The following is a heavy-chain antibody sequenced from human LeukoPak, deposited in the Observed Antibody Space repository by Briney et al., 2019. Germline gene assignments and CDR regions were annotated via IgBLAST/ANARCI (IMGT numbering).Heavy chain of an antibody. CDR3: ASGSLGPAY. CDR2: ISRSGAYS. Sequence: GGSLRLSCDVSGFTFTKHDMSWFRRPPGKGLEWVSSISRSGAYSHYAASVRGRFTISRDNSNDTLFLQMTGLQVADTAIYYCASGSLGPAYWGRGTLVAVSS. V-gene: IGHV3-23*01. CDR1: GFTFTKHD. J-gene: IGHJ1*01. D-gene: IGHD1-26*01.